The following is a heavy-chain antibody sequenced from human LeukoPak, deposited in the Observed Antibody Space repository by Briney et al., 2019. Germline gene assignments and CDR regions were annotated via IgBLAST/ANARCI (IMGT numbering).Heavy chain of an antibody. Sequence: GGSLRLSCAVSGFTFSNNAMHWVRQAPGRGLEWVAVISRDGINKHYADSVKGRFTIPRDNSKNTLSLQMSGLRTDDTAIYYCARESPDYGDFPLDYWGQGTLVTVSS. D-gene: IGHD4-17*01. CDR2: ISRDGINK. CDR3: ARESPDYGDFPLDY. V-gene: IGHV3-30*04. CDR1: GFTFSNNA. J-gene: IGHJ4*02.